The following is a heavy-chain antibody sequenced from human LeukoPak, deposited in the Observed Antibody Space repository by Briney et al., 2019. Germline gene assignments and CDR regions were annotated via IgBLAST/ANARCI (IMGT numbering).Heavy chain of an antibody. CDR1: GYTFTSYY. CDR2: INPSGGST. Sequence: ASVRVSCKASGYTFTSYYMHWVRQAPGQGLEWMGIINPSGGSTSYAQKFQDRVTMTRDTSTSTVYMELSSLRSEDTAVYYCAREVTAIRFDYWGQGTLVTVSS. D-gene: IGHD2-21*02. V-gene: IGHV1-46*03. J-gene: IGHJ4*02. CDR3: AREVTAIRFDY.